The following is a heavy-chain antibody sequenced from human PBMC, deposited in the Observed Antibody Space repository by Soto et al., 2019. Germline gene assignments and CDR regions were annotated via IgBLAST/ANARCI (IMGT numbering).Heavy chain of an antibody. J-gene: IGHJ4*02. V-gene: IGHV4-31*03. CDR1: GGSIRSGGCY. D-gene: IGHD1-7*01. CDR3: ARLISDNWNYRPYYFDY. Sequence: QVQLQESGPGLVKPSQTLSLSCTVSGGSIRSGGCYWSWIRQHPGKGLEWIGYIYYSGSTYYNPSLKRRLSISIDTSNNQFSLNLTSVTAADTAVYYCARLISDNWNYRPYYFDYWGQGTLVTVSS. CDR2: IYYSGST.